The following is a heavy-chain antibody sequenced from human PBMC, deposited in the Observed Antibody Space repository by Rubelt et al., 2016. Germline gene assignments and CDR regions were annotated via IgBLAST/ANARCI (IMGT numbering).Heavy chain of an antibody. CDR3: ARDPLPVRGVIMTPTH. Sequence: QVQLVQSGAEVKKPGASVKVSCKASGYTFTSYGISWVRQAPGQGLEWMGWISAYDGNTNYAQKIQGRVTMTTDTSTSTAYMELRSLRSDDTAVYYCARDPLPVRGVIMTPTHWGQGTLVTVSS. V-gene: IGHV1-18*01. CDR1: GYTFTSYG. J-gene: IGHJ4*02. CDR2: ISAYDGNT. D-gene: IGHD3-10*01.